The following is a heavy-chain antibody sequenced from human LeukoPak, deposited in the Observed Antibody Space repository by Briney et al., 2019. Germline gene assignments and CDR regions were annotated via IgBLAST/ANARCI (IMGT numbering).Heavy chain of an antibody. V-gene: IGHV3-30*04. CDR1: GFTFSSYA. J-gene: IGHJ6*03. CDR2: ISYDGSNK. CDR3: ARALTGTTAGYYYYYMDV. D-gene: IGHD1-7*01. Sequence: PGGSLRLSCAASGFTFSSYAMHWVRQAPGKGLEWVAVISYDGSNKYYADSVKGRFTISRDNSKNTLYLQMNSLRAEDTAVYYCARALTGTTAGYYYYYMDVWGKGTTVTVSS.